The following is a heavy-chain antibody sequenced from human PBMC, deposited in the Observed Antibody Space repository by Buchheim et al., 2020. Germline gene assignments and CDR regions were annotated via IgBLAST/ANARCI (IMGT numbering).Heavy chain of an antibody. CDR3: AKYEGYDYGPFDS. CDR2: IKRDGSEK. CDR1: GFTFSSYW. J-gene: IGHJ4*02. Sequence: EVQLVDSGGGLVQPGGSLRLSCAASGFTFSSYWMSWVRQAPGKGPEWVANIKRDGSEKYYVDSVKGRFTISRANAKNSLYLQMNSLRDEDTAVYYCAKYEGYDYGPFDSWGQGTL. D-gene: IGHD5-18*01. V-gene: IGHV3-7*03.